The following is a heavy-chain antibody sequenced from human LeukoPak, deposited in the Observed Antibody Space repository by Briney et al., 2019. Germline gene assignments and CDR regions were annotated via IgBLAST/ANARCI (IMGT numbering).Heavy chain of an antibody. CDR2: ISSSGSTI. CDR3: ARDSTRGWLAKGGLDY. CDR1: GFTFSSYE. J-gene: IGHJ4*02. D-gene: IGHD6-19*01. V-gene: IGHV3-48*03. Sequence: GGSLRLSCAASGFTFSSYEMNWVRQAPGKGLEWVSYISSSGSTIYYADSVKGRFTISRDNAKNSLYLQMNSLGAEDTAVYYCARDSTRGWLAKGGLDYWGQGTLVTVSS.